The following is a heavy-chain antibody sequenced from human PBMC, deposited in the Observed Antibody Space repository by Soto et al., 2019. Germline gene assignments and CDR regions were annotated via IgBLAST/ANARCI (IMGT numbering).Heavy chain of an antibody. CDR1: GGSIISGDYY. CDR2: ISASGST. V-gene: IGHV4-30-4*01. D-gene: IGHD3-22*01. J-gene: IGHJ5*02. CDR3: ARVGTVLEIVTNNWFDP. Sequence: SETLSLTCTVSGGSIISGDYYWSWIRQPPGKGLEWIGYISASGSTYYNPSLKSRATTSLDTSKNQLSLLLTSMTAADTAVYYCARVGTVLEIVTNNWFDPWCQGTLVTVSS.